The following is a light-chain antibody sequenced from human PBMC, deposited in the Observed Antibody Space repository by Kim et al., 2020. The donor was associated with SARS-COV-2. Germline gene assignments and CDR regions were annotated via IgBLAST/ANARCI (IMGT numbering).Light chain of an antibody. J-gene: IGKJ3*01. CDR2: GAS. Sequence: PGERTPPSRQARQGVSSSYLAWYQHKPGQAPRLLIYGASSRATGIPDRFNGSGSGTDFTLPINRLEPEDFAVYYCQQYGGSPPFTFGPGTKVDIK. V-gene: IGKV3-20*01. CDR1: QGVSSSY. CDR3: QQYGGSPPFT.